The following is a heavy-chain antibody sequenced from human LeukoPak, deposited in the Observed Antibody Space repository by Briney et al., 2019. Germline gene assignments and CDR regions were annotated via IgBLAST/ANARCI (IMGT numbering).Heavy chain of an antibody. CDR3: ARGVSKPGGGFDY. J-gene: IGHJ4*02. V-gene: IGHV3-48*01. CDR1: GFTFSSYS. D-gene: IGHD3-16*01. Sequence: PGESLRLSCAASGFTFSSYSMNWVRQAPGKGLEWVSYISSSSSTIYYADSVKGRFTISRDNAKNSLYLQMNSLRAEDTAVYYCARGVSKPGGGFDYWGQGTLVTVSS. CDR2: ISSSSSTI.